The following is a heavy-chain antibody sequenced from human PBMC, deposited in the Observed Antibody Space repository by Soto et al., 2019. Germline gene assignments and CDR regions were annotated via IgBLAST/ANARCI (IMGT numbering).Heavy chain of an antibody. J-gene: IGHJ4*02. V-gene: IGHV3-23*01. CDR2: IRGSGDST. D-gene: IGHD2-15*01. CDR1: EFTFSRYA. CDR3: AKDQVDASNTFDL. Sequence: EVRLSESGGGLVQPGGSLRLSCAASEFTFSRYAMIWVRQAPGKGLEWVSTIRGSGDSTFYADSVKGRFTVSRDNSENTLYLQMNSLRAEDTAFYYCAKDQVDASNTFDLWGQGTRVNVSS.